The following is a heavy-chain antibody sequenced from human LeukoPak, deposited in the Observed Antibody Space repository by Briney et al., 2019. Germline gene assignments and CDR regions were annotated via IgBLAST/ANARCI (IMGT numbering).Heavy chain of an antibody. J-gene: IGHJ6*02. D-gene: IGHD3-10*01. CDR3: AKVYYGSGSYFDPGSGVGDV. V-gene: IGHV3-43*02. CDR1: GFTFDDYA. Sequence: RGGSLRLSCAASGFTFDDYAMHWVRQAPGKGLEWVSLISGDGGSTYYADSVRGRFTISRDNSKNSLYLQMNSLRTEDTALYYCAKVYYGSGSYFDPGSGVGDVWGQGTTVTVSS. CDR2: ISGDGGST.